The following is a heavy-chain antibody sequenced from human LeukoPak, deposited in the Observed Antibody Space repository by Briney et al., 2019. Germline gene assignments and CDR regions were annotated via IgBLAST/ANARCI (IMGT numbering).Heavy chain of an antibody. J-gene: IGHJ4*02. V-gene: IGHV3-21*01. CDR1: GFTFSSYI. Sequence: PGGSLRLSRAASGFTFSSYIMNWVRQAPGRGLEWVSSISSSSSYIYYADSVKGRFTISRDNAKNSLYLQMNSLRAEDTAVYYCARGDGKGSPYFDYWGQGTLVTVSS. CDR2: ISSSSSYI. CDR3: ARGDGKGSPYFDY. D-gene: IGHD2-15*01.